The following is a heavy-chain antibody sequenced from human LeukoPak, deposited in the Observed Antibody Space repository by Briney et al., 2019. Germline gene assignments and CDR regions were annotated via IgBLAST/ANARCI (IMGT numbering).Heavy chain of an antibody. CDR3: ARHEEEDGYNAKPVDY. CDR2: IYYSGNT. D-gene: IGHD5-24*01. Sequence: PSETLSLTCTVSGGSIRSTNYWGWIRQPPGMGLEWIGTIYYSGNTYYNPSLKSRVTISIDTSQNQFSLRLSSVTAADTAVYYCARHEEEDGYNAKPVDYWGQGTLVTVSS. J-gene: IGHJ4*02. CDR1: GGSIRSTNY. V-gene: IGHV4-39*01.